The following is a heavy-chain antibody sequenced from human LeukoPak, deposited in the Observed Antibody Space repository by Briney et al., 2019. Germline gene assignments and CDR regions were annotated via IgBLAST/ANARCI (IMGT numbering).Heavy chain of an antibody. CDR3: ARDQWWQLIAVAMTSYFDC. D-gene: IGHD6-19*01. CDR1: GFTFDTYW. V-gene: IGHV3-7*01. Sequence: GGSLRLSCAASGFTFDTYWMSWVRQAPGKGLEWVANIKKDGSEKYYVDSVKGRFTISRDNAKNSLYLQMNSLRAEDTAVYYCARDQWWQLIAVAMTSYFDCWGQGTLVTVSS. CDR2: IKKDGSEK. J-gene: IGHJ4*02.